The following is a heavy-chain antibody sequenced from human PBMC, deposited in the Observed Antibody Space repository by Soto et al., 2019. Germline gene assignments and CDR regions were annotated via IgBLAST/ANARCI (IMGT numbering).Heavy chain of an antibody. J-gene: IGHJ6*02. CDR2: ISGSGGST. Sequence: EVQMLEYGGGLVQPGGSLGLSCAAAGFTFGSYAMSWVRQAPGKGLEWVSGISGSGGSTFYADSVKGRFTISRDNSKNTLYLQMTSLRVDDTAMYYCARDSVTRVSSDIPGMDVWGQGTTVSVPS. V-gene: IGHV3-23*01. CDR1: GFTFGSYA. D-gene: IGHD3-10*01. CDR3: ARDSVTRVSSDIPGMDV.